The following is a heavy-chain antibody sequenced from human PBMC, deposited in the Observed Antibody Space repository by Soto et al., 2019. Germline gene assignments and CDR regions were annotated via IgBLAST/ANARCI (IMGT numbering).Heavy chain of an antibody. V-gene: IGHV3-30-3*01. CDR2: ISYDGSNK. CDR1: GFTFSSYA. Sequence: QVQLVESGGGVVQPGRSLSLSCAASGFTFSSYAMHWVRQAPGKGLEWVAVISYDGSNKYYADSVKGRFTISRDNSKNTLYLQMNSLRAEDTAVYYCASWALEGYCSGGSCFSYWGQGNLVTVSS. D-gene: IGHD2-15*01. CDR3: ASWALEGYCSGGSCFSY. J-gene: IGHJ4*02.